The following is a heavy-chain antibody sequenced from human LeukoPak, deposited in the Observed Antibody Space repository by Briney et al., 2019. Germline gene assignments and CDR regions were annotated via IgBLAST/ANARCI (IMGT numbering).Heavy chain of an antibody. CDR1: GYTFTSYY. D-gene: IGHD3-10*01. CDR2: INPSGGNT. V-gene: IGHV1-46*01. CDR3: ARAELLWFGETRYYYGMDV. J-gene: IGHJ6*02. Sequence: ASVKVSCKASGYTFTSYYMHWVRQAPGQGLEWMGIINPSGGNTGYAQKFQGRVTMTRNTSISTAYMELSSLRSEDTAVYYCARAELLWFGETRYYYGMDVWGQGTTVTVSS.